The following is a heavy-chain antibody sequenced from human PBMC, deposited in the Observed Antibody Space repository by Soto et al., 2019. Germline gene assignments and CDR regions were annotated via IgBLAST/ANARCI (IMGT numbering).Heavy chain of an antibody. CDR1: GFTCSSYS. CDR3: ARADSGYVRMGY. V-gene: IGHV3-23*01. D-gene: IGHD5-12*01. Sequence: GGSLRLSGAASGFTCSSYSMKWVCQAPGKGLEWVSVLSGSSGSIYYADSVKGRFTISRDNSKNTLYLRMDSLRAEDTAVYYCARADSGYVRMGYWGQGTLVTVSS. CDR2: LSGSSGSI. J-gene: IGHJ4*02.